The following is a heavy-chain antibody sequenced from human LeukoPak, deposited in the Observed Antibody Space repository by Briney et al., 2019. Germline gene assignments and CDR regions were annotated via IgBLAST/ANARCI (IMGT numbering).Heavy chain of an antibody. D-gene: IGHD4-17*01. CDR2: IFYSGST. Sequence: SETLSLTCTVSGGSISSSSYYWGWIRQPPGKGLEWIGSIFYSGSTYYTPSLKSRVTISVGTSKNQFSLRLSSVTAADTAVYYCARRATVTSHYFDFWGQGNLVTVSS. V-gene: IGHV4-39*01. J-gene: IGHJ4*02. CDR1: GGSISSSSYY. CDR3: ARRATVTSHYFDF.